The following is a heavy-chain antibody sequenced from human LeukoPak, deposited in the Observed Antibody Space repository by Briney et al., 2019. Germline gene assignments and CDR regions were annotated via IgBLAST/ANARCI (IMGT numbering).Heavy chain of an antibody. J-gene: IGHJ5*02. CDR2: MNPNSGNT. V-gene: IGHV1-8*01. D-gene: IGHD2-2*01. Sequence: ASVKVSCKASGYTFTSYDINWVRRATGQGLEWMGWMNPNSGNTGYAQKFQGRVTMTRNTSISTAYMELSSLRSEDTAVYYCARKRGYCSSTSCRNNWFDPWGQGTLVTVSS. CDR3: ARKRGYCSSTSCRNNWFDP. CDR1: GYTFTSYD.